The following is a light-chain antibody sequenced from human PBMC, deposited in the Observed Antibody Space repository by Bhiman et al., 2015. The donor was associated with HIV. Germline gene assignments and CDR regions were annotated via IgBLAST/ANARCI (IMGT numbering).Light chain of an antibody. Sequence: QSVLTQPPSVSAAPGQTVTISCSGSASNIGRNSVSWYQYVPGAAPKRLIYENNVRPPGIPDRFSGSKSGTSASLAIAGLQAEDEADYYCQSYDSSLSGWVFGGGTKLTVL. J-gene: IGLJ3*02. CDR3: QSYDSSLSGWV. CDR2: ENN. CDR1: ASNIGRNS. V-gene: IGLV1-51*02.